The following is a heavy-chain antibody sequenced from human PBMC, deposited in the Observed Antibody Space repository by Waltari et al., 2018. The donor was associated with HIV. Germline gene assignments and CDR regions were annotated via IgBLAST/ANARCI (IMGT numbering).Heavy chain of an antibody. V-gene: IGHV1-18*01. J-gene: IGHJ4*02. Sequence: QVHLVQSGAELRKPGASVTASCKASGYTFTHLGITWVRQAPGQGLEWMGWISGYNGETKYAQKVRGRVTMTTDTSTSTAYLEMGSLRFDDTAVYYCARDHYYGSSGYYSDYWGQGTLVTVSS. CDR3: ARDHYYGSSGYYSDY. CDR1: GYTFTHLG. D-gene: IGHD3-22*01. CDR2: ISGYNGET.